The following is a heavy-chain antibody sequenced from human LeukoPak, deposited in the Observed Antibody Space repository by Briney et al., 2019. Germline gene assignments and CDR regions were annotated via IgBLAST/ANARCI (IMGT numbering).Heavy chain of an antibody. V-gene: IGHV4-39*01. CDR1: GGSISSSSYY. D-gene: IGHD6-13*01. CDR2: IYYSGST. CDR3: ARLESSWLDY. J-gene: IGHJ4*02. Sequence: SETLSLTCTVSGGSISSSSYYWGWIRQSPGKGLEWIGSIYYSGSTYYNPSLKSRVTISVDTSKNQFSLKLSSVTAADTAVYYCARLESSWLDYWGQGTLVTVSS.